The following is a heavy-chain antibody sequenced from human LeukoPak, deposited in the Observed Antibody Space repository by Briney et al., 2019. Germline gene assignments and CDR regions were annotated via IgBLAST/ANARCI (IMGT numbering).Heavy chain of an antibody. D-gene: IGHD1-1*01. J-gene: IGHJ4*02. CDR1: GYIFTPHH. V-gene: IGHV1-3*01. CDR3: VRLQADGYFDY. Sequence: ASVKVSCKTSGYIFTPHHIHWMRQAPGQGLELLGWVSAANNPEYSQKFQGRVVITRDTSASTAYMELSSLKSEDTAVYYCVRLQADGYFDYWSQGTLVTVSS. CDR2: VSAANNP.